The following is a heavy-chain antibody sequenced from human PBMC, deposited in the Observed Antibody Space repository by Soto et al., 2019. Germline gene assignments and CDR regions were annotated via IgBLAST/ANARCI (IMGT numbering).Heavy chain of an antibody. CDR2: IYYSGST. V-gene: IGHV4-59*01. J-gene: IGHJ6*02. D-gene: IGHD4-4*01. CDR3: ARGRITTGYYYYGMDV. Sequence: SETLSLTCTVSGGSISSYYWSWIRQPPGKGLEWIGYIYYSGSTNYNPSLKSRVTISVDTSKNQFSLKLSSVTAADTAVYYCARGRITTGYYYYGMDVWGQGTTVTVSS. CDR1: GGSISSYY.